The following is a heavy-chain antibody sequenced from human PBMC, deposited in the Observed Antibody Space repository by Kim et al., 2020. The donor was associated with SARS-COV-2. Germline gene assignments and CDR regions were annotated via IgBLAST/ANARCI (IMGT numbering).Heavy chain of an antibody. D-gene: IGHD3-16*02. Sequence: GGSLRLSCRASGFTFSDYYMSWIRQAPGKGLEWVSFITSRSRVTKYADSVKGRFTISRDDAKNSLILQMNSLRPEDTAVYYCVRDYDYGWGTYRYTGGDYSGIDVWGQGTTVTVSS. CDR1: GFTFSDYY. CDR3: VRDYDYGWGTYRYTGGDYSGIDV. V-gene: IGHV3-11*05. CDR2: ITSRSRVT. J-gene: IGHJ6*02.